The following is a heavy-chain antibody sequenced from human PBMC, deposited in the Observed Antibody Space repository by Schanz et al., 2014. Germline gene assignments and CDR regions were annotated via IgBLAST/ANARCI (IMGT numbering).Heavy chain of an antibody. CDR1: GGTFSSYT. CDR3: VRVPSRDVSFDL. V-gene: IGHV1-69*08. J-gene: IGHJ2*01. CDR2: IRPDNGHT. Sequence: QVQLVQSGAEVKKPGSSVKVSCKASGGTFSSYTISWVRQAPGQGLEWLGWIRPDNGHTTYSQKVRDRVIFTTDTSANTAYMELRSLRSDDTAHYYCVRVPSRDVSFDLWGRGTLVTGSS. D-gene: IGHD3-16*01.